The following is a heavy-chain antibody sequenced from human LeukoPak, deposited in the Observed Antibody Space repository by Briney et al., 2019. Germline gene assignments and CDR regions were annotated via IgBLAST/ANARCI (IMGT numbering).Heavy chain of an antibody. D-gene: IGHD2-2*02. CDR2: INSDGSST. CDR3: ARDCSSTSCYTRLGYYSYYMDV. J-gene: IGHJ6*03. Sequence: GGSLRLSCAASGFTFSSYWMHWVRQAPGKGLVWVSRINSDGSSTSYADSVKGRFTISRDNAKNSLYLQMNSLRAEDTAVYYCARDCSSTSCYTRLGYYSYYMDVWGKGTTVTVSS. CDR1: GFTFSSYW. V-gene: IGHV3-74*01.